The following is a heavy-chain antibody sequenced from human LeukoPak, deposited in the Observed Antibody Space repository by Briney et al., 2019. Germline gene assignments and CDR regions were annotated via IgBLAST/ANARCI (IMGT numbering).Heavy chain of an antibody. CDR2: IYPGDSDT. CDR1: GYSFASQW. D-gene: IGHD3-16*01. V-gene: IGHV5-51*01. Sequence: GESLKISCKASGYSFASQWLGWVRQMPGKGLEWMGIIYPGDSDTRYSPSFRGQVTISADKSISTAYLQWSSLRASDSAVYYCARDKSDSQGVFDFWGQGTLVTVSS. CDR3: ARDKSDSQGVFDF. J-gene: IGHJ4*02.